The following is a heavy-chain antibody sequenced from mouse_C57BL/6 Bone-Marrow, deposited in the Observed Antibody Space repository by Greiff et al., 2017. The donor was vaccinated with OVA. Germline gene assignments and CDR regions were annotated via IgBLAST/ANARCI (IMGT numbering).Heavy chain of an antibody. J-gene: IGHJ2*01. CDR1: GYTFTDYY. D-gene: IGHD1-1*01. CDR2: INPYNGGT. CDR3: ARLGTTVVAKVYFDY. Sequence: EVQLQQSGPVLVKPGASVKMSCKASGYTFTDYYMNWVKQSHGKSLEWIGVINPYNGGTSYNQKFKGKATLTVDKSSSTAYMELNSLTSEDSAVYYCARLGTTVVAKVYFDYWGQGTTLTVSS. V-gene: IGHV1-19*01.